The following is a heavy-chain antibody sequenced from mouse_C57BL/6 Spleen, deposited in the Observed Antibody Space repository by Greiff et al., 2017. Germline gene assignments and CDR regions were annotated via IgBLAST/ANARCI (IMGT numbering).Heavy chain of an antibody. J-gene: IGHJ3*01. CDR1: GYTFTDYE. V-gene: IGHV1-15*01. CDR2: IDPETGGT. D-gene: IGHD2-4*01. Sequence: QVQLQQSGAELVRPGASVTLSCKASGYTFTDYEMHWVKQTPVHGLEWIGAIDPETGGTAYNQKFKGKAILTADKSSSTAYMELRSLTSEDSAVYYCTGDDYVWFAYWGQGTLVTVSA. CDR3: TGDDYVWFAY.